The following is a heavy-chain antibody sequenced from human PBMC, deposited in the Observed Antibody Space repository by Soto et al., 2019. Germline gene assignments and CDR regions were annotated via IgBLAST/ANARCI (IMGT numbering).Heavy chain of an antibody. Sequence: GSLRLSCAASGFTFSSYSMNWVRQAPGKGLEWVSSISSSSSYIYYADSVKGRFTISRDNAKNSLYLQMNSLRAEDTAVYYCARXNYGGNSVGYYYYGMDVWGQGTTVTVSS. D-gene: IGHD4-17*01. V-gene: IGHV3-21*01. CDR1: GFTFSSYS. J-gene: IGHJ6*02. CDR2: ISSSSSYI. CDR3: ARXNYGGNSVGYYYYGMDV.